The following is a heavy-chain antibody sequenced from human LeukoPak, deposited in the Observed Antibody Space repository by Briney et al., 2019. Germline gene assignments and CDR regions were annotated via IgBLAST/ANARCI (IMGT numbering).Heavy chain of an antibody. CDR3: ARGYSGYDGPQDFDY. J-gene: IGHJ4*02. Sequence: SQTLSLTCAISGDIVSSNSAAWNWIRQSPSRGLEWLGRTYYRSKWYNDYAVSVKSRITINQDTSKNQFSLQLNSVTPEDTAVYYCARGYSGYDGPQDFDYWGQGSLVTVSS. D-gene: IGHD5-12*01. CDR2: TYYRSKWYN. CDR1: GDIVSSNSAA. V-gene: IGHV6-1*01.